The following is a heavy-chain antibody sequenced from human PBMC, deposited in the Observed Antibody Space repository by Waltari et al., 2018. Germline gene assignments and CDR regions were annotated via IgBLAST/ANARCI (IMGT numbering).Heavy chain of an antibody. D-gene: IGHD2-15*01. Sequence: QLQLQESGPGLVRPSGTLSLACVVSGDSVTNTYWWSWVRQSPGKGLEWIGQIHGSGRANYNPSFGSRGAVSRDTSNNQFSLKVTSATAADTAIYYCARDRGRGLYLDSWGQGILVTVSP. CDR1: GDSVTNTYW. CDR3: ARDRGRGLYLDS. V-gene: IGHV4-4*02. CDR2: IHGSGRA. J-gene: IGHJ4*02.